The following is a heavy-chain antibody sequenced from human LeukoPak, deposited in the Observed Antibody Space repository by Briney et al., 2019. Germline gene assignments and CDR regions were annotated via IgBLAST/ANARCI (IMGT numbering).Heavy chain of an antibody. CDR2: ISTGGST. Sequence: PGGSLRLSCAASGLTVSRHYMTWVRQAPGNGLEWLSVISTGGSTNYADSVKGRFTISRDNSKNMLYLQMNSLRAEDTAVYYCARDDYYDSSGLDYWGQGTLVTVSS. D-gene: IGHD3-22*01. V-gene: IGHV3-53*01. J-gene: IGHJ4*02. CDR1: GLTVSRHY. CDR3: ARDDYYDSSGLDY.